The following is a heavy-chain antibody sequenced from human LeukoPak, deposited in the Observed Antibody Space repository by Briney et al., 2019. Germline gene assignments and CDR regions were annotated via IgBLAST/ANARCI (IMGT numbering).Heavy chain of an antibody. J-gene: IGHJ6*03. CDR1: GDSISCGDYY. CDR2: IYYAGST. V-gene: IGHV4-61*08. Sequence: WETLSLTRTVSGDSISCGDYYWSWIRQPPGKGLEWIGYIYYAGSTNYNPSLRSRVTISVDTSKNQCSLKLSSVTAADTAVYYCARDLTMYNWGPMDVWGKGTTVTVSS. CDR3: ARDLTMYNWGPMDV. D-gene: IGHD1-20*01.